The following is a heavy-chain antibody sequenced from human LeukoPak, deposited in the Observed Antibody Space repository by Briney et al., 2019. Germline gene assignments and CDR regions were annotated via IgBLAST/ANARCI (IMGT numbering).Heavy chain of an antibody. CDR1: GYSISSGYY. J-gene: IGHJ4*02. D-gene: IGHD6-19*01. CDR2: IYHSGST. Sequence: PSETLSLTCTVSGYSISSGYYWGWIRQPPGKGLEWIGSIYHSGSTYYNPSLKSRVTISVDTSKNQFSLKLSSVTAADTAVYYCARSIGRALMGIAVAGTGMEYWGQGTLVTVSS. CDR3: ARSIGRALMGIAVAGTGMEY. V-gene: IGHV4-38-2*02.